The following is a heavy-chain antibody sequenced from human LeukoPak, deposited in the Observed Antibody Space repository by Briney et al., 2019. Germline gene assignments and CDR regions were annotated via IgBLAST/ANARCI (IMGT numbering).Heavy chain of an antibody. V-gene: IGHV1-69*05. CDR2: IIPIFGTA. CDR3: ARPAYYDSRGGVAFDI. D-gene: IGHD3-22*01. J-gene: IGHJ3*02. Sequence: SVKVSCKASGGTFSSYAISWVRQAPGQGLEWMGGIIPIFGTANYAQKFQGRVTMTRDMSTSTVYMELSSLRSEDTAVYYCARPAYYDSRGGVAFDIWGQGTMVTVSS. CDR1: GGTFSSYA.